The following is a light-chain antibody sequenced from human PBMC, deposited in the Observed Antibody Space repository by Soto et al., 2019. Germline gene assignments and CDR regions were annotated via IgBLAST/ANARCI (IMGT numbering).Light chain of an antibody. CDR2: DAS. CDR1: QSVSSY. V-gene: IGKV3-11*01. Sequence: EIVLTHSPATLSLSPGERATLSCSASQSVSSYLAWYQQKPGQAPRLLIYDASNRATGIPARFSGSGSGTDFTLTISSLEPEDFAVYYCQQRSNWPPLTFGGGTKVDI. CDR3: QQRSNWPPLT. J-gene: IGKJ4*01.